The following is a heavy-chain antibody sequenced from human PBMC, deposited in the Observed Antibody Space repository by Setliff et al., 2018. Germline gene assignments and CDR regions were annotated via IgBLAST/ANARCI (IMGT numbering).Heavy chain of an antibody. CDR3: ARVATRDGYGDQYYFDY. Sequence: ASVKVSCKASGYTFTSYAMNWVRQAPGQGLEWMGWINTNTGNPTYAQGSTGRFVFSLDTSVSTAYLQISSLKAEDTAVYYCARVATRDGYGDQYYFDYWGQGTLVTVS. V-gene: IGHV7-4-1*02. J-gene: IGHJ4*02. CDR2: INTNTGNP. CDR1: GYTFTSYA. D-gene: IGHD4-17*01.